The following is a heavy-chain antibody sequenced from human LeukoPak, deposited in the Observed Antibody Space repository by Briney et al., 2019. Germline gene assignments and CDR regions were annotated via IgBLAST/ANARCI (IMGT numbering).Heavy chain of an antibody. Sequence: SETLSLTCTVSGGSISSYYWSWIRQPPGKGLEWIGYIYYSGSTNYNPSLKSRVTISVDTSKNQFSLKLSSVTAADTAVYYCARDIGGPYNDYYYYMDVWGKGTTVTVSS. CDR2: IYYSGST. V-gene: IGHV4-59*12. CDR3: ARDIGGPYNDYYYYMDV. CDR1: GGSISSYY. J-gene: IGHJ6*03. D-gene: IGHD3-10*01.